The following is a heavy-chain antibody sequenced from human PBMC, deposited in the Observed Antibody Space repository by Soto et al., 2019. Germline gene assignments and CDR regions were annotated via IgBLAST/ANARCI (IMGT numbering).Heavy chain of an antibody. J-gene: IGHJ4*02. V-gene: IGHV4-31*03. Sequence: QVQLQESGPGLVKPSQTLSLTCTVSGGSISSGGYHWRWIRQHPGKGLEWIGNISYSGSTYYNQSLKSRVTISVDTSKNQFSLKLSSVTAANTAVYYCARTPDHWGQGTLVTVSS. D-gene: IGHD2-15*01. CDR1: GGSISSGGYH. CDR2: ISYSGST. CDR3: ARTPDH.